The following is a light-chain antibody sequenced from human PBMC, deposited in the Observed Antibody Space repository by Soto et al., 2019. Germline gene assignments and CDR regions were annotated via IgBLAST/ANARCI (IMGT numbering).Light chain of an antibody. J-gene: IGKJ1*01. CDR2: AAS. CDR3: QKYNSAPRT. V-gene: IGKV1-27*01. Sequence: DIQMTQSPSTLSASVGDRVTITCRASQGIANYLAWYQHKPGKVPNLLIYAASTLQSGVPSRFSGGGSGTDFTLTISSLQPEDVATYYCQKYNSAPRTFGQGTKVDSK. CDR1: QGIANY.